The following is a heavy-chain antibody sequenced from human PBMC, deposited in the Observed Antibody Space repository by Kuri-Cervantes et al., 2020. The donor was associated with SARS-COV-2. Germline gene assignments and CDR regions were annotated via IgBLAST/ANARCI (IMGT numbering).Heavy chain of an antibody. D-gene: IGHD2-2*01. J-gene: IGHJ4*02. Sequence: GESLKISCAASGFTFSSYSMNWVRQAPGKGLEWVSSISSSSSYIYYADSVKGRFTISRDNAKNSLYLQMNSLRAEDTAVYYCASPVCSSTSCYETAGYWGQGTLVTVSS. CDR3: ASPVCSSTSCYETAGY. V-gene: IGHV3-21*01. CDR2: ISSSSSYI. CDR1: GFTFSSYS.